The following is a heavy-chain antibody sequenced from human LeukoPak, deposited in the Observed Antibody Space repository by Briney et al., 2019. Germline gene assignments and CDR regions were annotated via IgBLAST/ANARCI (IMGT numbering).Heavy chain of an antibody. CDR3: AGDLGGSGSYSWFDP. CDR2: IYYSGRT. Sequence: SDTLSLTCTLSGGSISSYYWSWIRHPPGEGLEWIGYIYYSGRTNYNPSLKSRVTISVDTSKNQFSLKLSSVAAATTAVYYCAGDLGGSGSYSWFDPWGQGTLVTVSS. D-gene: IGHD3-10*01. V-gene: IGHV4-59*01. J-gene: IGHJ5*02. CDR1: GGSISSYY.